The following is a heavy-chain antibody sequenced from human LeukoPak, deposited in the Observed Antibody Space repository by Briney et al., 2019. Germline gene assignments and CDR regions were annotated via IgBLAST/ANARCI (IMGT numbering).Heavy chain of an antibody. V-gene: IGHV4-59*12. Sequence: SETLSLTCTVSGGSISSYYWSWIRQPPGKGLEWIGYIYYSGSTNYNPSLKSRVTISVDTSKNQFSLKLSSVTAADTAVYYCARDREWLVDRYFDLWGRGTLVTVSS. J-gene: IGHJ2*01. CDR1: GGSISSYY. CDR3: ARDREWLVDRYFDL. D-gene: IGHD5-24*01. CDR2: IYYSGST.